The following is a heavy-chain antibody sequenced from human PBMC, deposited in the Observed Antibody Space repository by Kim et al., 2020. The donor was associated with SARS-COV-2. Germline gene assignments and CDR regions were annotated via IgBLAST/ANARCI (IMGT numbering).Heavy chain of an antibody. CDR3: ARIDGGYDPAPDY. V-gene: IGHV3-33*08. CDR1: GFTFSSYG. CDR2: IWNDGSNK. Sequence: GGSLRLSCAASGFTFSSYGMHWVRQAPGKGLEWVAVIWNDGSNKYYADSVKGRFTISRDNPKNTLYLQMNSLRAEDTAVYYCARIDGGYDPAPDYWGQGTLVTVSS. J-gene: IGHJ4*01. D-gene: IGHD5-12*01.